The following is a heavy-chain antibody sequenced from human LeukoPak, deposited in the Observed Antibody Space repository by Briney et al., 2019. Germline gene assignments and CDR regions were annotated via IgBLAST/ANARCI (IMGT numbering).Heavy chain of an antibody. CDR2: INHSGST. Sequence: SETLSLTCAVYGGSFSGYYWSWIRQPPGKGLEWIGEINHSGSTNYNPSLKSRVTISVDTSKNQFSLKLSSVTAADTAVYYCARVALEMATAYFDYWGQGTLVTVSP. D-gene: IGHD5-24*01. CDR3: ARVALEMATAYFDY. CDR1: GGSFSGYY. V-gene: IGHV4-34*01. J-gene: IGHJ4*02.